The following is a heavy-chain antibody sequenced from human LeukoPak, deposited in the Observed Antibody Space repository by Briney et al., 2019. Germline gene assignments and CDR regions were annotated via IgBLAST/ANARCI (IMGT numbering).Heavy chain of an antibody. CDR1: GGSISSGSYY. D-gene: IGHD3-10*01. Sequence: SQTLSLTCTVSGGSISSGSYYWSWIRQPAGKGLEWIGHIYTSGSTNYNPSLKSRITISVDTSKNQFSLKLSSVTAADTAVYYCARAFDYYYMDVWGKGTTVTVSS. CDR3: ARAFDYYYMDV. CDR2: IYTSGST. J-gene: IGHJ6*03. V-gene: IGHV4-61*09.